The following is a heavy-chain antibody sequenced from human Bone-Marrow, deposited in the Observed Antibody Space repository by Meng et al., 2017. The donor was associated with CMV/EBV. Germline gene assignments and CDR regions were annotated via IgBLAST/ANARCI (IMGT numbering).Heavy chain of an antibody. CDR2: IIPIFGTA. D-gene: IGHD3-3*01. CDR3: ARGAHDFWSGYYTLENAFDI. CDR1: GGTLDSNA. J-gene: IGHJ3*02. V-gene: IGHV1-69*05. Sequence: SVKVSCKASGGTLDSNAISWVRQAPGQGLEWMGGIIPIFGTANYAQKFQGRVTITTDESTSTAYMELSSLRSEDTAVYYCARGAHDFWSGYYTLENAFDIWGQGTMVTVSS.